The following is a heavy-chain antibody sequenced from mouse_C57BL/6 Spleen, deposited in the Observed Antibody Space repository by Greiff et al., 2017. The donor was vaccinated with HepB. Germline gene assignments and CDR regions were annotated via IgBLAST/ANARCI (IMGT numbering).Heavy chain of an antibody. J-gene: IGHJ3*01. V-gene: IGHV2-2*01. Sequence: VQLKESGPGLVQPSQSLSITCTVSGFSLTSYGVHWVRQSPGKGLEWLGVIWSGGSTDYNAAFISRLSISKDNSKSQVFFKMNSLQADDTAIYYCARNNDYDWEPAWFAYWGQGTLVTVSA. CDR1: GFSLTSYG. D-gene: IGHD2-4*01. CDR2: IWSGGST. CDR3: ARNNDYDWEPAWFAY.